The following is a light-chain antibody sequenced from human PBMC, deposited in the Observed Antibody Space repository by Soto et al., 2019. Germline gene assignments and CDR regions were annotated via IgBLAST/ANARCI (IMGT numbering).Light chain of an antibody. CDR1: QSVNSRY. Sequence: EIVLTQSPGTLSLSPGERATLSCRASQSVNSRYLAWYQQKPGQAPRLLIFGASSRATGIPDRFSGSGSGTDFTLTISRLEPEDFAVYYCQQYDSSSTTFGGGTKVEIK. V-gene: IGKV3-20*01. J-gene: IGKJ4*01. CDR3: QQYDSSSTT. CDR2: GAS.